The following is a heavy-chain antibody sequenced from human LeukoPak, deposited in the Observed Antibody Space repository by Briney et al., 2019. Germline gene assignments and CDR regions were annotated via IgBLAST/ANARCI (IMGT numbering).Heavy chain of an antibody. CDR1: GYTLTELS. V-gene: IGHV1-24*01. Sequence: ASVKVSCKVSGYTLTELSMHWVRQAPGKGLEWMGGFDPEDGETIYAQKFQGRVTMTEDTSTDTAYMELSSLRSEDTAVYYCAASGYLRVDAFDIWGQGQWSPSLQ. J-gene: IGHJ3*02. CDR2: FDPEDGET. CDR3: AASGYLRVDAFDI. D-gene: IGHD3-3*01.